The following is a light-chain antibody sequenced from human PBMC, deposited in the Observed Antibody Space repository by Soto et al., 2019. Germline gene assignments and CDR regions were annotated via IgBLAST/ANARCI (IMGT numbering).Light chain of an antibody. CDR2: GAS. V-gene: IGKV3-20*01. Sequence: EIVLTQSPGTLSLSPGERATLSCRASQSVSSSYLAWYQQKPGQAPRLLIYGASSRATGIPDRFRGSGSGTDFTLTISRLEPEDFVLYYCQQYSSSPLTFGGGTKVEIK. J-gene: IGKJ4*01. CDR1: QSVSSSY. CDR3: QQYSSSPLT.